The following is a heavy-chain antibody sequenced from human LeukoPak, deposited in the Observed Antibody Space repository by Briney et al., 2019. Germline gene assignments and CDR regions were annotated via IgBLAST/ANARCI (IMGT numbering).Heavy chain of an antibody. Sequence: GGSLILSCAASGFTFSTYWMHWVRQAPGKGLVWVSRINSDGSTTYADSVKGRFTISRDNAKNTLYLQMNSLRAEDTAVYYCARDRYYGMDVWGQGTTVTVSS. CDR3: ARDRYYGMDV. V-gene: IGHV3-74*01. CDR2: INSDGST. J-gene: IGHJ6*02. CDR1: GFTFSTYW.